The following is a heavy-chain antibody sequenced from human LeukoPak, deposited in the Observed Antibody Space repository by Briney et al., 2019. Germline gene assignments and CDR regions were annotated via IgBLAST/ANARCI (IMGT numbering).Heavy chain of an antibody. CDR3: ARDRSNYVYYYYMDV. Sequence: ASVKVSCKASGYTFTSYGISWVRQAPGQGLEWMGWISAYNGNTNYAQKLQGRVTMTTDTSTSTAYMELRSLRSDDTAVYYCARDRSNYVYYYYMDVWGKGTTVTVSS. J-gene: IGHJ6*03. CDR1: GYTFTSYG. D-gene: IGHD4-11*01. CDR2: ISAYNGNT. V-gene: IGHV1-18*01.